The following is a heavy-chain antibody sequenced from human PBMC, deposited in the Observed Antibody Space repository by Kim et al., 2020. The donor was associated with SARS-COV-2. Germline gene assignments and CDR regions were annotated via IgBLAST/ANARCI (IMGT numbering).Heavy chain of an antibody. D-gene: IGHD3-3*01. V-gene: IGHV5-51*01. J-gene: IGHJ3*02. Sequence: GESLKISCKGSGYSFTSYWIGWVRQMPGKGLEWMGIIYPGDSDTRYSPSFQGQVTIPADKSISTAYLQWSSLKASDTAMYYCAGEAKGVDDAFDIWGQGTMVTVSS. CDR1: GYSFTSYW. CDR3: AGEAKGVDDAFDI. CDR2: IYPGDSDT.